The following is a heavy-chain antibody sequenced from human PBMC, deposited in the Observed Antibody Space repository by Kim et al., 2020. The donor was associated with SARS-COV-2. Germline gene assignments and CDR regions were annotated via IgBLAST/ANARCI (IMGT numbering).Heavy chain of an antibody. Sequence: GGSLRLSCAASGFSVSSYEMDWVRQAPGKGPEWIAYISGSGTSRYYGDSVKGRVTISRDTAKNTLYLQMNSLRVEDTAVYYCASERLGEHSGYDAFDIWGQGTMVTVSS. CDR2: ISGSGTSR. V-gene: IGHV3-48*03. CDR1: GFSVSSYE. CDR3: ASERLGEHSGYDAFDI. D-gene: IGHD5-12*01. J-gene: IGHJ3*02.